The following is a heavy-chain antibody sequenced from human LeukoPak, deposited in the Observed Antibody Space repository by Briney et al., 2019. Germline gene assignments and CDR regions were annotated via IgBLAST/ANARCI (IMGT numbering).Heavy chain of an antibody. Sequence: GGSLRLSCAASGFIFSSYGMNWVRQAPGKGLEWVSYISSSSSSIYYADSVKGRFTISRDISKNTLYLQMNSLRAEDTAVYYCAYDSSGYTDDAFDIWGQGTMVTVSS. V-gene: IGHV3-48*01. CDR3: AYDSSGYTDDAFDI. D-gene: IGHD3-22*01. J-gene: IGHJ3*02. CDR1: GFIFSSYG. CDR2: ISSSSSSI.